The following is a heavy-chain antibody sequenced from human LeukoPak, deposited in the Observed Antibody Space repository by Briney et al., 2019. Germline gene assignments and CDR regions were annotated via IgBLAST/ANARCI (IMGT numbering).Heavy chain of an antibody. CDR1: GGSLSSGGYS. Sequence: TPSPTPAVSGGSLSSGGYSWSWVRQPPGEGLGGIGDIYHSGSTYYNPSLKSRVTISVDRSKNQFSLKLSSVTAADTAVYYCARGGDNDYGDQYFDYWGQGTLVTVSS. J-gene: IGHJ4*02. V-gene: IGHV4-30-2*01. CDR2: IYHSGST. CDR3: ARGGDNDYGDQYFDY. D-gene: IGHD4-17*01.